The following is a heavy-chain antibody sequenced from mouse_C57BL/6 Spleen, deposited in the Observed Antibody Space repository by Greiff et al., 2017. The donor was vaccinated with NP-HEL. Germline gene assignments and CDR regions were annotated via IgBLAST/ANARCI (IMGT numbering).Heavy chain of an antibody. D-gene: IGHD1-1*01. CDR2: INPNNGGT. CDR3: ARSGYFYYYAMDY. V-gene: IGHV1-26*01. CDR1: GYTFTDYY. Sequence: VQLQQSGPELVKPGASVKISCKASGYTFTDYYMNWVKQSHGKSLEWIGDINPNNGGTSYNQKFKGKATLTVDKSSSTAYMELRSLTSEDSAVYYCARSGYFYYYAMDYWGQGTSVTVSS. J-gene: IGHJ4*01.